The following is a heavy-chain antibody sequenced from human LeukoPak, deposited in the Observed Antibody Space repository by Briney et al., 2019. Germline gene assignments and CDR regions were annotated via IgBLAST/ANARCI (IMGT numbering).Heavy chain of an antibody. D-gene: IGHD2-2*01. Sequence: ASVRVSCTASGYTFTSYGISWGRQAPGQGLEWMCWISAYIGNTNYAQTLKGRVTMTTDTSTSTAYMELRSLRSDDTAVYYCARGCSSTSCPFPCDYYYYMDVWGKGTTVTVSS. CDR2: ISAYIGNT. CDR1: GYTFTSYG. V-gene: IGHV1-18*01. J-gene: IGHJ6*03. CDR3: ARGCSSTSCPFPCDYYYYMDV.